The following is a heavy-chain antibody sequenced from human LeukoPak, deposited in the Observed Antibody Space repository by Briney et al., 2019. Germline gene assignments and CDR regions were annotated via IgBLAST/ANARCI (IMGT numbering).Heavy chain of an antibody. CDR1: GYTFTGYY. V-gene: IGHV1-2*02. J-gene: IGHJ4*02. Sequence: ASLKVSCKASGYTFTGYYMHWVRQAPGQGLEWMGWIDPDSGGTNYAQKFQGGVTMTRDTSISTAYMDLSRLRSDDTAVYYCATDHSRVTMVRGVIDYWGQGTLVTVSS. CDR2: IDPDSGGT. CDR3: ATDHSRVTMVRGVIDY. D-gene: IGHD3-10*01.